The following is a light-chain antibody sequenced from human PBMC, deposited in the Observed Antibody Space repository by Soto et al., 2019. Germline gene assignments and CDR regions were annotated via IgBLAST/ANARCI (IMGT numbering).Light chain of an antibody. CDR3: QQYGSSPPIT. CDR1: QSVSSN. Sequence: EIVMTQSPATLSVSPGERATLSCRASQSVSSNLAWYQQKPGQAPRVLIYDASTRATGIPDRFSGSGSGTDFTLTISRLEPEDFAVYYCQQYGSSPPITFGQGTRLEI. CDR2: DAS. J-gene: IGKJ5*01. V-gene: IGKV3-20*01.